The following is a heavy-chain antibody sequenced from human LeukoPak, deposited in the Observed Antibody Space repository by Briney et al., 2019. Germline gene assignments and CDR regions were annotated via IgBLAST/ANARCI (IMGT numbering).Heavy chain of an antibody. CDR3: ARSMSLVYYYYGMDV. V-gene: IGHV4-31*03. J-gene: IGHJ6*02. D-gene: IGHD1-26*01. CDR1: GGSISSGGYY. Sequence: PSQTLSLTCTVSGGSISSGGYYWSWIRQHPGKGLEWIGYIYYSGSTYYNPSLKSRVTISVGTSKNQFSLKLSSVTAADTAVYYCARSMSLVYYYYGMDVWGQGTTVTVSS. CDR2: IYYSGST.